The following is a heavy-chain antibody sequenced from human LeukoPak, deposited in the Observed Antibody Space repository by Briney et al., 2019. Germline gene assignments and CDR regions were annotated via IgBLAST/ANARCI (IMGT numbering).Heavy chain of an antibody. CDR2: ISNSGSTI. CDR1: GFTFSSYE. J-gene: IGHJ6*04. V-gene: IGHV3-48*03. Sequence: GGSLRLSCAASGFTFSSYEMNWVRQAPGKGLEWVSYISNSGSTIYYADSVKGRFTISRDNAKNSLYLQMNSLRAEDTAVYYCARAPIPDYYEARGGYYGMDVWGKGTTVTVSS. D-gene: IGHD3-22*01. CDR3: ARAPIPDYYEARGGYYGMDV.